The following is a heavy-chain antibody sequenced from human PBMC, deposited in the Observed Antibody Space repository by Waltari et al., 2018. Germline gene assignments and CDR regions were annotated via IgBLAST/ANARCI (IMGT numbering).Heavy chain of an antibody. CDR1: VGSFSGYY. Sequence: QVQLQQWGAGLLKPSETLSLTCAVYVGSFSGYYWSWIRQPPGKGLEWIGEINHSGSTNYNPSLKSRVTISVDTSKNQFSLKLSSVTAADTAVYYCAREISGTFYGENNWFDPWGQGTLVTVSS. D-gene: IGHD4-17*01. V-gene: IGHV4-34*01. CDR2: INHSGST. J-gene: IGHJ5*02. CDR3: AREISGTFYGENNWFDP.